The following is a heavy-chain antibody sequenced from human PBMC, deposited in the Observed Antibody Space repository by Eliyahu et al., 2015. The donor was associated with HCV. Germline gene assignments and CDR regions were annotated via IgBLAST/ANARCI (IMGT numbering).Heavy chain of an antibody. CDR3: VRPPTYNTGDH. CDR1: GFTFSNYV. D-gene: IGHD1-14*01. V-gene: IGHV3-64D*08. J-gene: IGHJ5*02. CDR2: ISTSGGMT. Sequence: EVQLVESGGGLVQPGGSLRLSCSGSGFTFSNYVIYWVRQAPGKGLEYVSSISTSGGMTYYTDSVKGRFTISRDNSRNTAFLQMSSLRPEDTAVYYCVRPPTYNTGDHWGQGTLVTVSS.